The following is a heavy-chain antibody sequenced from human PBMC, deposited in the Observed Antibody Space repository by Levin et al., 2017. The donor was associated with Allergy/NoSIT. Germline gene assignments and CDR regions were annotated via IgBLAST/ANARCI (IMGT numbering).Heavy chain of an antibody. CDR2: VFRTGDT. CDR3: ARAPPYYGDNAWAYYYYVDV. D-gene: IGHD4-17*01. CDR1: GGSISRGDYY. Sequence: ASETLSLTCTVSGGSISRGDYYWSWLRQPPGKGLEWIGYVFRTGDTYYNPSLKSRAIISIDTSKNLFSLEVTSVTAADTAVFDCARAPPYYGDNAWAYYYYVDVWGKGTTVTVSS. J-gene: IGHJ6*03. V-gene: IGHV4-30-4*01.